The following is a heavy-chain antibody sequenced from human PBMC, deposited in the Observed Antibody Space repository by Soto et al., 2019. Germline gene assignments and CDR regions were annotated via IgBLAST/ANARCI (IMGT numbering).Heavy chain of an antibody. Sequence: QVQLQESGPGLVKPSQTLSLTCTVSGGSISSGGYYWSWIRQHPGKGLEWMGYLYYSGSTYYNPSLKRRVTISVDTSKNQFSLKLSSVTAADTAVYYCARMVRGVYNWFDPWGQGTLVTVSS. CDR2: LYYSGST. D-gene: IGHD3-10*01. CDR3: ARMVRGVYNWFDP. V-gene: IGHV4-31*03. J-gene: IGHJ5*02. CDR1: GGSISSGGYY.